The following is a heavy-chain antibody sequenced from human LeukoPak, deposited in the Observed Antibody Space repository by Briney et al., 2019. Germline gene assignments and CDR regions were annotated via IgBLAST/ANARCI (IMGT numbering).Heavy chain of an antibody. J-gene: IGHJ3*02. D-gene: IGHD3-22*01. CDR2: IYYSGST. V-gene: IGHV4-59*08. Sequence: SETLSLTCTVSGGSISSYYWSWIRQPPGKGLEWIGYIYYSGSTNYNPSLKSRVTISVDTSKNRFSLKLSSVTAADTAVYYCARHLYYYDSSGYYLAAFDIWGQGTMVTVSS. CDR1: GGSISSYY. CDR3: ARHLYYYDSSGYYLAAFDI.